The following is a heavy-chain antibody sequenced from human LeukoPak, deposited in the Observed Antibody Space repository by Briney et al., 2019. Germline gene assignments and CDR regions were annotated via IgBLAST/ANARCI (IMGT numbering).Heavy chain of an antibody. CDR3: ARDFSWTGDYYYCGMDV. D-gene: IGHD3/OR15-3a*01. J-gene: IGHJ6*02. CDR2: IIPILGIA. V-gene: IGHV1-69*04. Sequence: SVKVSCKASGGTFSSYAISWVRQAPGQGLEWMGRIIPILGIANYAQKFQGRVTITADKSTSTAYMELSSLRSEDTAVYYCARDFSWTGDYYYCGMDVWGQGTTVTVSS. CDR1: GGTFSSYA.